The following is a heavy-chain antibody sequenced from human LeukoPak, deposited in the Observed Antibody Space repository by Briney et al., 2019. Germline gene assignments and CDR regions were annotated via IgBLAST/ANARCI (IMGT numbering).Heavy chain of an antibody. CDR3: ARHIPPAAVTGRVGWFDP. D-gene: IGHD6-19*01. J-gene: IGHJ5*02. CDR2: IDTSGRA. CDR1: GGSISSGTYY. V-gene: IGHV4-61*02. Sequence: SETLSLTCTVSGGSISSGTYYWSWIRQPAGKGLEWIGRIDTSGRANYNPSLKSRVTISVDRSKNQFSLKLSSVTAADTPVYYCARHIPPAAVTGRVGWFDPWGQGTLVTVSS.